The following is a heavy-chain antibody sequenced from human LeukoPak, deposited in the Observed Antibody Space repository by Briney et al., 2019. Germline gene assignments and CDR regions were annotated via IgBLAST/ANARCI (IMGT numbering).Heavy chain of an antibody. CDR1: GFTFSSYA. D-gene: IGHD1-26*01. CDR3: AKDGDTMSGTYYYDMDV. V-gene: IGHV3-64*01. J-gene: IGHJ6*03. Sequence: GGSLRLSCAASGFTFSSYAMHWVRQAPGKGLEYVSAISSNGGSTYYANSVKGRFTISRDNSKNTLYLQMGSLRGEDTAVYYCAKDGDTMSGTYYYDMDVWGKGTTVTIS. CDR2: ISSNGGST.